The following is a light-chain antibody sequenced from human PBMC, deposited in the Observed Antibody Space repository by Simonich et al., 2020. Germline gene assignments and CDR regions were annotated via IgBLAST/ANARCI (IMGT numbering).Light chain of an antibody. CDR2: DVS. J-gene: IGLJ2*01. Sequence: QSALTQPAPVSGSPGQSFTISCTGTSSDVGGYTYVSWYQQHPGKAPKLMFYDVSKRPSGVSNRFSGSKSGNTASLTISGLQAEDEADYYCSSYTSSSTVVFGGGTKLTVL. CDR3: SSYTSSSTVV. CDR1: SSDVGGYTY. V-gene: IGLV2-14*03.